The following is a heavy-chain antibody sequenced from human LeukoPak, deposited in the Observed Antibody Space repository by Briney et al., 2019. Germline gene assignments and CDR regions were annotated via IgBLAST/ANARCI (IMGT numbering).Heavy chain of an antibody. J-gene: IGHJ4*02. CDR2: IYSGGST. V-gene: IGHV3-53*01. Sequence: GGSLRLSCAASGFTFSSYAMSWVRQAPGKGLEWVSVIYSGGSTYYADSVKGRFTISRDNSKNTLYLQMNSLRAEDTAVYYCARLESSGYYFFDYWGQGTLVTVSS. CDR3: ARLESSGYYFFDY. CDR1: GFTFSSYA. D-gene: IGHD3-22*01.